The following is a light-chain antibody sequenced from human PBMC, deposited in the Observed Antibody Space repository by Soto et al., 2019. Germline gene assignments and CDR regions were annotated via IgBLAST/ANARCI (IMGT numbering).Light chain of an antibody. Sequence: EIVITQSPATLSVSPGERATLSCRASQSVRSNLAWYQQKPGQAPRLLIYGASTRATGIPARFSGSGSGTEFTLTISSLQSEDFAEYHCQQYNNWPQTFGQGTKVDIK. CDR2: GAS. J-gene: IGKJ1*01. CDR1: QSVRSN. CDR3: QQYNNWPQT. V-gene: IGKV3-15*01.